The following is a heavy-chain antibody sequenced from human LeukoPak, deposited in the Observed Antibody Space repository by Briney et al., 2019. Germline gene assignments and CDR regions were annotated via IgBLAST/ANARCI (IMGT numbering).Heavy chain of an antibody. J-gene: IGHJ4*02. V-gene: IGHV3-33*01. CDR2: IWYDGSNK. CDR3: ARDPPDSSGYLTGFDY. Sequence: GGSLRLSCAASGFTFSSYGMHWVRQAPGKGLEWVAVIWYDGSNKYYADSVKGRSTISRDNSKNTLYLQMNSLRAEDTAVYYCARDPPDSSGYLTGFDYWGQGTLVTVSS. CDR1: GFTFSSYG. D-gene: IGHD3-22*01.